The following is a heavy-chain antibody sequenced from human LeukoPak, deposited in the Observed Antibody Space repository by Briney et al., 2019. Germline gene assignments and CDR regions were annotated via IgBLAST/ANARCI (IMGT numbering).Heavy chain of an antibody. V-gene: IGHV3-33*01. CDR3: ARAPYSSGWYNWFDP. CDR1: GFTFSSYG. J-gene: IGHJ5*02. CDR2: IWYDGSSK. D-gene: IGHD6-19*01. Sequence: PGGSLRPSCAASGFTFSSYGMHWVRQAPGKGLEWVAVIWYDGSSKYYADPVKGRFTISRDNSKNTLYLQMNSLRAEDTAVYYCARAPYSSGWYNWFDPWGQGTLVTVSS.